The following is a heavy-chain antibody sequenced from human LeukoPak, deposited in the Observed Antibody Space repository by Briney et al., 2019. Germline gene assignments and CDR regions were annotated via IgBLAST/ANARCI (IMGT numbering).Heavy chain of an antibody. J-gene: IGHJ4*02. Sequence: SETLSLTCTVSGGSISSGDYYWSWIRQTPGKGLEWIGYIYYSGSTSYNPSLKSQVTISVDTSKNQFSLKLSSVTAADTAVYYCARDRWGSSGWYDDYWGQGTLVTVSS. CDR3: ARDRWGSSGWYDDY. V-gene: IGHV4-30-4*08. CDR1: GGSISSGDYY. CDR2: IYYSGST. D-gene: IGHD6-19*01.